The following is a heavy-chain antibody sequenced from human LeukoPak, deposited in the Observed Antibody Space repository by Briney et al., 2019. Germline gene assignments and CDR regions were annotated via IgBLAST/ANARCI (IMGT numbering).Heavy chain of an antibody. CDR1: GGSIFNNNYY. V-gene: IGHV4-39*01. J-gene: IGHJ4*02. CDR2: IYFSGTS. CDR3: AGQTYYHTSVSYFIRPPDY. D-gene: IGHD3-10*01. Sequence: SETLSLTCTVSGGSIFNNNYYWGWIRQPPGKGLEWIGSIYFSGTSYYNPSLESRVTISVDTSKNQFSLKVSSVTAADTAVYYCAGQTYYHTSVSYFIRPPDYWGQGTLVTVSS.